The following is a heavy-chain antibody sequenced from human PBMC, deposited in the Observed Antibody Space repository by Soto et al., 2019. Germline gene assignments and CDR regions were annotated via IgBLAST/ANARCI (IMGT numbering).Heavy chain of an antibody. D-gene: IGHD2-21*01. J-gene: IGHJ3*02. V-gene: IGHV3-23*01. CDR1: GFTFSSYA. CDR2: ISGSGGST. Sequence: GGSLRLSCAASGFTFSSYAMSWVRQAPGKGLEWVSAISGSGGSTYYADSVKGRFTISRDNSKNTLYLQMNSLRAEDTAVYYCAKDGLPYCGGDCYPYDAFDIWGQGTMVTVSS. CDR3: AKDGLPYCGGDCYPYDAFDI.